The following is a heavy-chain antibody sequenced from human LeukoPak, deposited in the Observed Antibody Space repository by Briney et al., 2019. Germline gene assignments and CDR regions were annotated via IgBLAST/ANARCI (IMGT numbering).Heavy chain of an antibody. CDR2: ISAYNGNT. D-gene: IGHD3-22*01. Sequence: GASVTVSCKASGYTFTSYGISWVRQAPGHGLEWMGWISAYNGNTNYAQKPQGRVTMTTDTSTSTAYMELRSLRSDDTAVYYCARDWDSSGSTPFHYFDYWGQGTLVTVSS. V-gene: IGHV1-18*01. J-gene: IGHJ4*02. CDR1: GYTFTSYG. CDR3: ARDWDSSGSTPFHYFDY.